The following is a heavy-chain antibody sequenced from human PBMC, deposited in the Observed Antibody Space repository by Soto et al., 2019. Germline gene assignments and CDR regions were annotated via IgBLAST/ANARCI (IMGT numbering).Heavy chain of an antibody. CDR2: IYYSGST. J-gene: IGHJ4*02. V-gene: IGHV4-39*01. CDR1: GGSISSSSYY. Sequence: QLQLQESGPGLVKPSETLSLTCTVSGGSISSSSYYWGWIRQPPGKGLEWIGSIYYSGSTYYNPSLKSRVTISVDTSKNQFSLKLSSVTAADTAVYYCARRFVAAAMAGLFDYWGQGTLVTVSS. CDR3: ARRFVAAAMAGLFDY. D-gene: IGHD5-18*01.